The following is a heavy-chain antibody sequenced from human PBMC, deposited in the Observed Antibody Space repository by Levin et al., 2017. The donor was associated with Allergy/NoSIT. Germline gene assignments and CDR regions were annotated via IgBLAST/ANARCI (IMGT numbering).Heavy chain of an antibody. D-gene: IGHD2-15*01. Sequence: ASVKVSCAASGFTFSSYSMNWVRQAPGKGLEWVSYITSSSTYIYYADSVKGRFTISRDNAKSSLFLQMNSLRAEDTAVYYCARDFCSGSSCYSVDYWGQGALVTVSP. CDR1: GFTFSSYS. V-gene: IGHV3-21*01. J-gene: IGHJ4*02. CDR2: ITSSSTYI. CDR3: ARDFCSGSSCYSVDY.